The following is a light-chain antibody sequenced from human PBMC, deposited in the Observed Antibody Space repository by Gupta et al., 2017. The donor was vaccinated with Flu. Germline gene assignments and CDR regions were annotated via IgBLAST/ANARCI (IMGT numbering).Light chain of an antibody. J-gene: IGLJ1*01. V-gene: IGLV2-14*01. CDR3: NSYASSDTYV. CDR1: SSDVGGYNY. CDR2: EVS. Sequence: QSALTQPASVSGSPGQSITISCIGTSSDVGGYNYVSWYQQHPGKAPKLIIFEVSYRPSGVSHRFSGSKSGNTASLTISGLQAGDEADYYCNSYASSDTYVFGSGTKVTV.